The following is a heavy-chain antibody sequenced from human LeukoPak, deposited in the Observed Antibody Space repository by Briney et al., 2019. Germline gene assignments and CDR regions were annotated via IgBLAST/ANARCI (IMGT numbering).Heavy chain of an antibody. J-gene: IGHJ1*01. CDR1: GFTFSSYS. CDR3: ARDGHYDILTGYFQD. Sequence: GGSLRLSCAASGFTFSSYSMNWVRQAPGEGLEWVSYISSSSSTIYYADSVKGRFTISRDNAKNSLYLQMNSLRAEDTAVYYCARDGHYDILTGYFQDWGQGTLVTVSS. D-gene: IGHD3-9*01. V-gene: IGHV3-48*01. CDR2: ISSSSSTI.